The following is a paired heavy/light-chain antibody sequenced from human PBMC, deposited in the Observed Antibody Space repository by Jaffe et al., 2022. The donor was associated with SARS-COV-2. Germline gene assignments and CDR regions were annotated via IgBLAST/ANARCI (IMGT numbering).Heavy chain of an antibody. J-gene: IGHJ4*02. CDR2: LHPSGGRT. Sequence: QVQVVQSGAEVKKPGASVKVSCMPSGYGFTSYYMHWVRQAPGQGLEWMGLLHPSGGRTNYAQKFQGRVTMTRDTSTRTVYMELSSLRSEDTAVYYCVTEDKSDYDDGSGLDYWGQGTLVTVSS. V-gene: IGHV1-46*01. CDR3: VTEDKSDYDDGSGLDY. D-gene: IGHD3-22*01. CDR1: GYGFTSYY.
Light chain of an antibody. CDR3: SAWDSSLSAWV. CDR1: SNNVGNLG. Sequence: QAGLTQPPSVSKGLTQTATLTCTGNSNNVGNLGAAWLQQHQGHPPKLLSYRNNNRPSGISERLSASRSGTTASLTITGLQPEDEADYYCSAWDSSLSAWVFGGGTKLTVL. CDR2: RNN. J-gene: IGLJ3*02. V-gene: IGLV10-54*01.